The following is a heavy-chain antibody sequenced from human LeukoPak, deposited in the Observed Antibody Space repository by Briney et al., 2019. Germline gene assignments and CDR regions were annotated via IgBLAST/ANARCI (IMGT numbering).Heavy chain of an antibody. J-gene: IGHJ6*03. Sequence: ASVKVSCKASGYTFTGYYMHWVRQAPGQGLEWMGWINPNSGGTNYAQKFQGRVTMTRDTSISTAYMELSRLRSDDTAVYCCARDNWNYFYYYYMDVWGKGTTVTVSS. CDR1: GYTFTGYY. CDR2: INPNSGGT. D-gene: IGHD1-20*01. CDR3: ARDNWNYFYYYYMDV. V-gene: IGHV1-2*02.